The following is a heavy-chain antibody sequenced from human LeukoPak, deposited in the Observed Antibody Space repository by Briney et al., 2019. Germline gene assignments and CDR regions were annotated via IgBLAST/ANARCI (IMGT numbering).Heavy chain of an antibody. Sequence: VASVKVSCKASGYTFTSYGINWVRQAPGQGLEWMGWISAYNGNTNYAQKLQGRVTMTTDTSTSTAYMELRSLRSDDTAVYYCAMVRGSTAVAGPFDYWGQGTLVTVSS. D-gene: IGHD6-19*01. CDR2: ISAYNGNT. J-gene: IGHJ4*02. V-gene: IGHV1-18*01. CDR3: AMVRGSTAVAGPFDY. CDR1: GYTFTSYG.